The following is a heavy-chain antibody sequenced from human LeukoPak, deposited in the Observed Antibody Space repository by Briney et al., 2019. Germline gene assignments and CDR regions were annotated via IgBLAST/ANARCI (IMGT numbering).Heavy chain of an antibody. D-gene: IGHD3-10*01. V-gene: IGHV1-46*01. CDR3: ARVGALWFEKYYFDY. CDR1: GYTFTSYY. Sequence: ASVKVSCKASGYTFTSYYMHWVRQAPGQGLEWMGIINPSGGSTSYAQKFQGRVTMTRDTSTSTVYMELSSLRSEDTAVYYCARVGALWFEKYYFDYWGQGTLVTVSS. J-gene: IGHJ4*02. CDR2: INPSGGST.